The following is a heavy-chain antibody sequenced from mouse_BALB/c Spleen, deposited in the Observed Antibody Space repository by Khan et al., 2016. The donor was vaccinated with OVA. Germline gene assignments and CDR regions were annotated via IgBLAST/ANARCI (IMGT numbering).Heavy chain of an antibody. CDR2: ISSGGST. Sequence: EVELVESGGGLVKPGGSLKLSCAASGFTFSSYAMSWVRQTPEKRLEWVASISSGGSTYYPDSVKGRFTISRVNARNILYLQMSSLRSEDTAMYYCARDYYYGTGYFDVWGAGTTVTVSS. V-gene: IGHV5-6-5*01. J-gene: IGHJ1*01. D-gene: IGHD1-1*01. CDR3: ARDYYYGTGYFDV. CDR1: GFTFSSYA.